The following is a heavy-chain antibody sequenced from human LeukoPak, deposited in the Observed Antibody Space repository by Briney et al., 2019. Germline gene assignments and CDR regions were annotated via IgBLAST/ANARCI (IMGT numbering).Heavy chain of an antibody. D-gene: IGHD2-8*01. CDR1: GGSISSYY. CDR2: IYYSGST. V-gene: IGHV4-59*12. CDR3: AREGELYCTNGVCAYYYYGMDV. Sequence: PSETLSLTCTVSGGSISSYYWSWIRQPPGKGLEWIGYIYYSGSTNYNPSLKSRVTMSVDTSKNQFSLKLSSVTAADTAVYYCAREGELYCTNGVCAYYYYGMDVWGQGTTVTVSS. J-gene: IGHJ6*02.